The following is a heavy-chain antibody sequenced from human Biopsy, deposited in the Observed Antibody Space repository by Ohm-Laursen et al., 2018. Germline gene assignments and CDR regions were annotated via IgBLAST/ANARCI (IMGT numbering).Heavy chain of an antibody. V-gene: IGHV3-30*18. D-gene: IGHD5-18*01. CDR3: AKDRYNYTPIGGFSMDV. CDR2: IFYDGSNT. CDR1: GFSFNNYG. J-gene: IGHJ6*02. Sequence: SLRLSCAASGFSFNNYGMQGVRQAPGKGLEWVAFIFYDGSNTYYADSVKGRFTISRDNSRDTLYLQMSSLRAEDTAVYYCAKDRYNYTPIGGFSMDVWGQGTTVTVSS.